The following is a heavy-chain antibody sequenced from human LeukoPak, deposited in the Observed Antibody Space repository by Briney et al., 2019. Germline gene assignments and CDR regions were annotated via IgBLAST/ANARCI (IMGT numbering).Heavy chain of an antibody. CDR1: GYTFTSYD. D-gene: IGHD3-22*01. Sequence: ASVKVSCKASGYTFTSYDINWVRQATGQGLEWMGWMNPNSGNTGYAQKFQGRVTMTRNTSISTAYMELSSLRSEDTAVYYSARGGPSSGYFDYWGQGTLVTVSS. V-gene: IGHV1-8*01. CDR3: ARGGPSSGYFDY. J-gene: IGHJ4*02. CDR2: MNPNSGNT.